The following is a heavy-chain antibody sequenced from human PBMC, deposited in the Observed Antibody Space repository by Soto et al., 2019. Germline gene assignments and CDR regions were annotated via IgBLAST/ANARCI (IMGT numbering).Heavy chain of an antibody. J-gene: IGHJ4*02. Sequence: QVQLVESGGGVVQPGKSLRLSCAASGFIFSDYGIHWVRQAPGKGLEWVALIWYDGSKKYYADSVKGRFTVSRDNINSTLYQQMNSLIVEDSGVYYCAREGAVAGSQDFWGQGTLVTVSS. D-gene: IGHD6-19*01. V-gene: IGHV3-33*01. CDR3: AREGAVAGSQDF. CDR1: GFIFSDYG. CDR2: IWYDGSKK.